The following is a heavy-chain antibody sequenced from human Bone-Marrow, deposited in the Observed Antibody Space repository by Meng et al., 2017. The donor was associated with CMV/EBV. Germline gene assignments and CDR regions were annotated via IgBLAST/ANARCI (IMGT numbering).Heavy chain of an antibody. CDR2: IKSKTDGGTT. CDR1: W. D-gene: IGHD3-22*01. J-gene: IGHJ4*02. Sequence: WLDWVRQAPGNGLEWVGRIKSKTDGGTTDYAAPVKGRFTISRDDSKNTLYLQMNSLKTEDTAVYYCTTVLVAVDDSSGYPRGYYFDYWGQGTLVTVSS. V-gene: IGHV3-15*01. CDR3: TTVLVAVDDSSGYPRGYYFDY.